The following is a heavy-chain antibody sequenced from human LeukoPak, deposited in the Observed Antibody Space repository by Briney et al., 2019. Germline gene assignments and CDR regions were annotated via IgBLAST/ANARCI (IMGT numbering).Heavy chain of an antibody. CDR1: GASITDYY. CDR2: IHISGKT. D-gene: IGHD1-26*01. J-gene: IGHJ5*02. Sequence: PSETLSLTCTVSGASITDYYWSWIRQTPEMGLEYIGYIHISGKTYNNPSLKGRVTVSLDTSQNQLSLKLTSVTAADTAVYFCARHLGEGTYPMDRWGQGILVTVSS. V-gene: IGHV4-59*08. CDR3: ARHLGEGTYPMDR.